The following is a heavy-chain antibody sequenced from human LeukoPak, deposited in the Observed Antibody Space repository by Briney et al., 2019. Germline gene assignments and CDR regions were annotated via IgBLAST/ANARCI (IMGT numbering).Heavy chain of an antibody. CDR3: ARMSVRGVIDGWAYPHHNAFDI. D-gene: IGHD3-10*01. V-gene: IGHV1-69*05. CDR2: IIPIFGTA. Sequence: ASVKVSCKASGGTFSSYAISWVRQAPGQGLEWMGGIIPIFGTANYAQKFQGRVTITTDESTSTAYMELSSLRSEDTAVYYCARMSVRGVIDGWAYPHHNAFDIWGQGTMVTVSS. J-gene: IGHJ3*02. CDR1: GGTFSSYA.